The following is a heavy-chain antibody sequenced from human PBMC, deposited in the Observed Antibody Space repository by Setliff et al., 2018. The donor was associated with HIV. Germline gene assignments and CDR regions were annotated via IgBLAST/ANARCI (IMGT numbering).Heavy chain of an antibody. V-gene: IGHV4-34*01. CDR2: ITPSGAT. CDR1: GGSVSGHY. J-gene: IGHJ3*02. Sequence: SETLSLTCAVYGGSVSGHYWGWFRQPPGKGLEWIGEITPSGATNYLPSLKSRVTMSLDTSKNQFSLKLTSVTAADTAVYYCARGDSSSWYSDAFDIWGQGTMVTVSS. CDR3: ARGDSSSWYSDAFDI. D-gene: IGHD6-13*01.